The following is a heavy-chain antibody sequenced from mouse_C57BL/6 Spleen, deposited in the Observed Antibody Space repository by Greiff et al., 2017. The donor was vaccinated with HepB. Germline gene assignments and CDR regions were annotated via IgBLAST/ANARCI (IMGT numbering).Heavy chain of an antibody. Sequence: QVQLKQPGAELVKPGASVKLSCKASGYTFTSYWMHWVKQRPGRGLEWIGRIDPNSGGTKYNEKFKSKATLTVDKPSSTAYMQLSSLTSEDSAVYYCAIHYYGSSYRRDYAMDYWGQGTSVTVSS. V-gene: IGHV1-72*01. CDR3: AIHYYGSSYRRDYAMDY. CDR1: GYTFTSYW. J-gene: IGHJ4*01. CDR2: IDPNSGGT. D-gene: IGHD1-1*01.